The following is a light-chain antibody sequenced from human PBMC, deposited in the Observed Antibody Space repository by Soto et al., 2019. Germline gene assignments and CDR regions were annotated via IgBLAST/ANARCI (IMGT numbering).Light chain of an antibody. CDR3: QQYDNLLT. CDR1: QDISNY. Sequence: DIQMTQSPSSLSASVGDRVTITCQASQDISNYLTWYQQKPGKAPKLLIYDASNLETGVPSRFSGSGYGTDFTFTISSLQPEDIATYYCQQYDNLLTFGGGTKVEIK. J-gene: IGKJ4*01. CDR2: DAS. V-gene: IGKV1-33*01.